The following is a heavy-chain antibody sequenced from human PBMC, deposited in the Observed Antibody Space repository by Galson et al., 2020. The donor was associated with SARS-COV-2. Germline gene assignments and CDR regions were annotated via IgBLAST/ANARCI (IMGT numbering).Heavy chain of an antibody. CDR2: INHRGST. Sequence: LETLSLTCAVYGGSFRGYYWTWIRQSPEKGLEWIGEINHRGSTNYNPSLKSRVAISVDTSKNQFSLSLSSVTAADTAVYYCARGAEERRIIVVVPYYYTYMGVWGRGTTVIVSS. V-gene: IGHV4-34*01. J-gene: IGHJ6*03. CDR1: GGSFRGYY. CDR3: ARGAEERRIIVVVPYYYTYMGV. D-gene: IGHD2-15*01.